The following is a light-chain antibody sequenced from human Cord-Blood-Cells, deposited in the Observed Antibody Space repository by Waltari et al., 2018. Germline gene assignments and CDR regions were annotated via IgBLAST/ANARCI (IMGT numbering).Light chain of an antibody. CDR2: EVS. CDR3: SSYAGSNNLV. Sequence: QSVTISCTGTSSDVGGYNYVSWYQQHPGKAPKLMIYEVSKRPSGVPDRFSGSKSGNTASLTVSGLQAEDEADYYCSSYAGSNNLVFGGGTKLTVL. V-gene: IGLV2-8*01. J-gene: IGLJ2*01. CDR1: SSDVGGYNY.